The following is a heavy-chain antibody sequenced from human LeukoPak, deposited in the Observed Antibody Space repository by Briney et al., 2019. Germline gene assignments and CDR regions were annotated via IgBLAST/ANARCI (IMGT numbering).Heavy chain of an antibody. CDR1: GFTFSDHY. CDR3: ARDQGFSYYYYYMDV. D-gene: IGHD3-3*01. CDR2: INQDGSEK. J-gene: IGHJ6*03. V-gene: IGHV3-7*01. Sequence: PGGSLRLSCAASGFTFSDHYMDWVRQAPGKGLEWVANINQDGSEKYYVDSVKGRFTISRDNAKNSLYLQMNSLRAEDTAVYYCARDQGFSYYYYYMDVWGKGTTVTVSS.